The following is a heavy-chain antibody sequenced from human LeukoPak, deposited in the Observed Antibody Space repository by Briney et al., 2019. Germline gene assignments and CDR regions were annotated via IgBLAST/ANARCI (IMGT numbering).Heavy chain of an antibody. CDR1: GGSISSYY. Sequence: PSETLSLTCTVSGGSISSYYWSWIRQPPGKGLEWIGEINHSGSTNYNPSLKSRVTISVDTSKNQFSLKLSSVTAADTAVYYCARGLGTYYYGSGSYYSDYWGQGTLVTVSS. CDR2: INHSGST. J-gene: IGHJ4*02. CDR3: ARGLGTYYYGSGSYYSDY. V-gene: IGHV4-34*01. D-gene: IGHD3-10*01.